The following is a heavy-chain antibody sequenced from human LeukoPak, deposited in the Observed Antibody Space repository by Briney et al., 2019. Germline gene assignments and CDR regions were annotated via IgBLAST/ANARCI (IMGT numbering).Heavy chain of an antibody. CDR2: ISWNSGSK. D-gene: IGHD4-23*01. Sequence: GLSERLSCASSGRTLDDCARLGVPQPPGKGLEGVSGISWNSGSKVHADAAKDRLAIRRDNDKNCLYVLVNSQICEDTALYYCAKDYSKGGNGYGGFEWGQGTMVTVSS. J-gene: IGHJ4*02. V-gene: IGHV3-9*01. CDR1: GRTLDDCA. CDR3: AKDYSKGGNGYGGFE.